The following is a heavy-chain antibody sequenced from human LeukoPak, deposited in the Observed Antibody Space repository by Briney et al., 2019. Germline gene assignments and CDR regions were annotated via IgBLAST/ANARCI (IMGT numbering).Heavy chain of an antibody. CDR2: IYYSGST. D-gene: IGHD1-26*01. J-gene: IGHJ4*02. CDR1: GGSISSSSYY. V-gene: IGHV4-39*01. Sequence: SETQSLTCTVSGGSISSSSYYWGWIRQPPGKGLEWIGSIYYSGSTYYNPSLKSRVTISVDRSKNQFSLKLSSVTAADTAVYYCARLRELRTGGYWGQGTLVTVSS. CDR3: ARLRELRTGGY.